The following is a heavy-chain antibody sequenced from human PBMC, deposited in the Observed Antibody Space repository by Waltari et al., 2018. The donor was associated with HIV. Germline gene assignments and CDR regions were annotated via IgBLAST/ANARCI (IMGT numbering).Heavy chain of an antibody. J-gene: IGHJ6*02. CDR3: AREMTHYDILTGWGGMDV. CDR2: IIPIFGTA. D-gene: IGHD3-9*01. V-gene: IGHV1-69*12. Sequence: QVQLVQSGAEVKKPGSSVKVSCKASGGTFSSYAISWVRQAPGHGLEWMGGIIPIFGTANYAQKFQGRVTITADESTSTAYMELSSLRSEDTAVYYCAREMTHYDILTGWGGMDVWGQGTTVTVSS. CDR1: GGTFSSYA.